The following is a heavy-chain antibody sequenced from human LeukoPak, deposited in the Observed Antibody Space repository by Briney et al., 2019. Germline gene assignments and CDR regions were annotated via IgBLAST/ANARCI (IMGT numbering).Heavy chain of an antibody. Sequence: GGSLRLSCAASGFTFSNAWMSWVRQAPGKGLEWVGRIKSKTDGGTTDYAAPVKGRFTISRDDSKNTLYLQMNSLKTEDTAVYYCAREDEYAAFDIWGQGTMVTVSS. D-gene: IGHD2-8*01. V-gene: IGHV3-15*01. CDR1: GFTFSNAW. CDR2: IKSKTDGGTT. J-gene: IGHJ3*02. CDR3: AREDEYAAFDI.